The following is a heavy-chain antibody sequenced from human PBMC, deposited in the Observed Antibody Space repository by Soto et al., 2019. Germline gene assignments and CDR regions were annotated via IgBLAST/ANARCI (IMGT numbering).Heavy chain of an antibody. CDR2: ISYDGSNK. Sequence: GGSLRLSSAASGFTFSSYGMHWVRQAPGKGLEWVAVISYDGSNKYYADSVKGRFTISRDNSKNTLYLQMNSLRAEDTAVYYCAKVISSGWYVGYFDYWGQGTLVTVSS. D-gene: IGHD6-19*01. CDR1: GFTFSSYG. CDR3: AKVISSGWYVGYFDY. J-gene: IGHJ4*02. V-gene: IGHV3-30*18.